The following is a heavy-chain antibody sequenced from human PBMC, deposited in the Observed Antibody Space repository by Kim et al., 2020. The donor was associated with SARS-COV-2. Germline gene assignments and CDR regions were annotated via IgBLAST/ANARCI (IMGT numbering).Heavy chain of an antibody. J-gene: IGHJ4*02. V-gene: IGHV4-30-2*04. D-gene: IGHD3-9*01. Sequence: NPALKSRVTISVDTSKHQCSQKLSAVTAADTAVYCCARGTYYDILTADYWGQGTLVTVSS. CDR3: ARGTYYDILTADY.